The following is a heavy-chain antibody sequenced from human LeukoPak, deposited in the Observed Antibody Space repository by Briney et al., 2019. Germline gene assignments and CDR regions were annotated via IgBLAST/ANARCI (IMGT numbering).Heavy chain of an antibody. CDR2: ISPYDSDT. CDR3: ARRGQWEFISAFDY. D-gene: IGHD1-26*01. J-gene: IGHJ4*02. V-gene: IGHV5-51*01. Sequence: GESLKISCKASGYIFSNYWIGRVRQRPGKGLEWMGLISPYDSDTRYSPSFQGQVTMSVHKSINTASLQWSSLKASDTAMYYCARRGQWEFISAFDYWGQGTLVTVSS. CDR1: GYIFSNYW.